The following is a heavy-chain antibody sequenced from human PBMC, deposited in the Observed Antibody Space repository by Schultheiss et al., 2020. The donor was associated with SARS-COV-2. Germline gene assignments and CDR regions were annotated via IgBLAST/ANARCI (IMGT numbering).Heavy chain of an antibody. D-gene: IGHD3-22*01. CDR3: ARGGMDSSGYYSWFDP. V-gene: IGHV4-34*01. J-gene: IGHJ5*02. CDR1: GGSISSYY. CDR2: INHSGST. Sequence: SETLSLTCTVSGGSISSYYWSWIRQPPGKGLEWIGEINHSGSTNYNPSLKSRVTISVDTSKNQFSLKLSSVTAADTAVYYCARGGMDSSGYYSWFDPWGQGTLVTVSS.